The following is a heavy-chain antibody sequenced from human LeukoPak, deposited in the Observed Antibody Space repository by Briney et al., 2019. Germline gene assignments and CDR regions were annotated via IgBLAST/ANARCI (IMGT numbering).Heavy chain of an antibody. CDR1: GGSISSYY. V-gene: IGHV4-59*08. D-gene: IGHD3-22*01. CDR2: IYYSGST. J-gene: IGHJ3*02. CDR3: ARGPYSYDSSGAFDI. Sequence: SATLSPTYTAAGGSISSYYWSWIRPPPGKGVERIGCIYYSGSTNYNPSLKSRVTISVDTSKNQFSLKLSSVTAADTTVYFCARGPYSYDSSGAFDIWGQGTMVTVSS.